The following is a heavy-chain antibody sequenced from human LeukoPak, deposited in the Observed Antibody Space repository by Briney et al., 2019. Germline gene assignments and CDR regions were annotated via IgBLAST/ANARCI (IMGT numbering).Heavy chain of an antibody. V-gene: IGHV3-11*01. J-gene: IGHJ5*02. CDR1: GFTFSDYY. Sequence: GGSLRLSCAASGFTFSDYYMSWIRQAPGKGLEWVSYISNGGSTIYYADSVKGRFTISRDNAKKSLYPQMNSLRAEDTAVYYCARVGWDPQSHWFDPWGQGTLVTVSS. D-gene: IGHD1-26*01. CDR3: ARVGWDPQSHWFDP. CDR2: ISNGGSTI.